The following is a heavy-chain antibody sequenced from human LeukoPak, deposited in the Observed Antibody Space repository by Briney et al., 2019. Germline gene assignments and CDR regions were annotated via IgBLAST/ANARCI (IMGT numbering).Heavy chain of an antibody. CDR1: GFTFSSYG. CDR2: IWYDGSNK. D-gene: IGHD3-22*01. J-gene: IGHJ4*02. CDR3: ARDEYYDSSGYLDY. Sequence: GGSLRLSCAASGFTFSSYGMHWVRQAPGKGLEWVAVIWYDGSNKYYADSVKGRFTISRDNSKNTLYLQVNSLRAEDTAVYYCARDEYYDSSGYLDYWAREPWSPSPQ. V-gene: IGHV3-33*01.